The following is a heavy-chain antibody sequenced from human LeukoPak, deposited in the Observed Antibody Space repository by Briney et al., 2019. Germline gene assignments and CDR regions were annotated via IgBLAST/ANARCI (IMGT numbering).Heavy chain of an antibody. J-gene: IGHJ6*04. V-gene: IGHV3-30*04. CDR1: GFTFSSYA. Sequence: GGSLRLSCAASGFTFSSYAMHWVRQAPGKGLEWVAVISYDGNNKYYADSVKGRFTISRDNSKNTLYLQMNSLRAEDTAVYYCARVLCRDIVVVPAENYYGMDVWGKGTTVTVSS. CDR3: ARVLCRDIVVVPAENYYGMDV. CDR2: ISYDGNNK. D-gene: IGHD2-2*01.